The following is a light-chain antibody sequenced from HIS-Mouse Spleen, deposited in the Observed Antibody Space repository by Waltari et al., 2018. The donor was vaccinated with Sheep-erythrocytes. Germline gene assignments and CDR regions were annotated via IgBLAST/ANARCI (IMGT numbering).Light chain of an antibody. CDR1: SSDVGGYYY. CDR2: EVS. V-gene: IGLV2-14*01. CDR3: SSYTSSSTLYV. J-gene: IGLJ1*01. Sequence: QSALTQPASVSGSPGQSIPISCTGTSSDVGGYYYCSWYQQHPGKAPKLMIYEVSNRPSGVSNRFSGSKSGNTASLTISGLQAEDEADYYCSSYTSSSTLYVFGTGTKVTVL.